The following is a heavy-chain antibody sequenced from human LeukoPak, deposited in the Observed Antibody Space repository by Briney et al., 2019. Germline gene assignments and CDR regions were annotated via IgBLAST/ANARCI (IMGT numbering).Heavy chain of an antibody. D-gene: IGHD3-10*01. CDR2: ISWNSGSI. Sequence: PGGSLRLSCAASGFTFDDYAMHWVRQAPGKGLGGGSGISWNSGSIGYADSVKGRFTISRDNAKNSLYLQMNNLRAEDTALYYCAREGGAYYYGSGSYTQLNYWGQGTLVTVSS. V-gene: IGHV3-9*01. CDR1: GFTFDDYA. J-gene: IGHJ4*02. CDR3: AREGGAYYYGSGSYTQLNY.